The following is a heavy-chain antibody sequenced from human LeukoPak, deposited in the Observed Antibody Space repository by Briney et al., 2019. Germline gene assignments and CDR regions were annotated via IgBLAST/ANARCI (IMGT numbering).Heavy chain of an antibody. D-gene: IGHD6-19*01. Sequence: SETLSLTCTVSGGSISSYYWSWIRQPPGKGLEWIGNIYYSGSTNYNPSLKSRVTISVDTSKNQFSLKLSSVTAADTAVYYCARGTTISVAGSQFDPWGQGTLVTVSS. CDR2: IYYSGST. CDR3: ARGTTISVAGSQFDP. CDR1: GGSISSYY. J-gene: IGHJ5*02. V-gene: IGHV4-59*01.